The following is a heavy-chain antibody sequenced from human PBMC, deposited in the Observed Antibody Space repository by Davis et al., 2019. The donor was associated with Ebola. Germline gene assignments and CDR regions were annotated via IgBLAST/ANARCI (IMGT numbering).Heavy chain of an antibody. Sequence: SETLSLTCTVSGGFISSYYWSWIRQPPGKGLEWIGYIYYSGSTNYNPSLKSRVTISVATSKNQFSLKLSSVTAADTAVYYCARVVYSSSWYGGFDPWGQGTLVTVSS. J-gene: IGHJ5*02. CDR3: ARVVYSSSWYGGFDP. V-gene: IGHV4-59*01. CDR2: IYYSGST. D-gene: IGHD6-13*01. CDR1: GGFISSYY.